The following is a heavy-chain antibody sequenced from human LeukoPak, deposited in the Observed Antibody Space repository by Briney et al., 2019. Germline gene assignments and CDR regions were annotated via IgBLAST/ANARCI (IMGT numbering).Heavy chain of an antibody. D-gene: IGHD6-19*01. J-gene: IGHJ4*02. CDR3: VKDLRGSVAVAGSVDY. Sequence: GGSLRLSCSASGFTFSSYAMHWVRQAPGKGLEYVSAISSNGGGTYFADSVKGRFTISRDNYKNTLFLQMSSLRTEDTAVYYCVKDLRGSVAVAGSVDYWGQGTLVTVSS. CDR1: GFTFSSYA. V-gene: IGHV3-64D*06. CDR2: ISSNGGGT.